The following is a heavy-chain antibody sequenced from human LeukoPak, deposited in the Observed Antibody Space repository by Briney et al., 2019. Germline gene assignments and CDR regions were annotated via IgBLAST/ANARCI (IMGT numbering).Heavy chain of an antibody. V-gene: IGHV1-2*02. CDR2: INPNSGGT. J-gene: IGHJ3*02. D-gene: IGHD6-13*01. CDR3: ARGRDSSSWYQTDDAFDI. CDR1: GYTFTGYY. Sequence: ASVKVSCKASGYTFTGYYMHWVRQAPGQGLEWMGWINPNSGGTNYAQKFQGRFTMTRDTSISTAYMELSRLRSDDTAVYYCARGRDSSSWYQTDDAFDIWGQGTMVTVSS.